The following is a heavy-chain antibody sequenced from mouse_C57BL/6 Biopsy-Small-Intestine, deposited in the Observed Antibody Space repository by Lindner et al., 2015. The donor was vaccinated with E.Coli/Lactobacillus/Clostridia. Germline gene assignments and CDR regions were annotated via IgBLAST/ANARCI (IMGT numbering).Heavy chain of an antibody. Sequence: QLQESGGGLVKPGGSLKLSCAASGFTFSDYGMHWVRQAPEKGLEWVAYISSGSSTIYYADTVKGRFTISRDNAKNTLFLQMTSLRSEDTAMYYCARGLRYAWFAYWGQGTLVTVSA. CDR2: ISSGSSTI. CDR3: ARGLRYAWFAY. V-gene: IGHV5-17*01. D-gene: IGHD1-1*01. J-gene: IGHJ3*01. CDR1: GFTFSDYG.